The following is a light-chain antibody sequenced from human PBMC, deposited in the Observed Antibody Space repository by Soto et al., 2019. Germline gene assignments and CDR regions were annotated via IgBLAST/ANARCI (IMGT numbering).Light chain of an antibody. J-gene: IGKJ1*01. CDR2: GAS. Sequence: EIVLTQSPATLSLSLGERATLSCRASQSIGSYLAWYQHKLGQPPRLLIYGASSRATGIPDRFSGSGSGTEFTLTISSLQPDDFATYYCQHYNSYSEAFGQGTKVDIK. CDR1: QSIGSY. CDR3: QHYNSYSEA. V-gene: IGKV3-11*01.